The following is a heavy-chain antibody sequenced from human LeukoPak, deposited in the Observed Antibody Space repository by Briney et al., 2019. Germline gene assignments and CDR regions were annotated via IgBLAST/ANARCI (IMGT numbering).Heavy chain of an antibody. V-gene: IGHV1-2*02. CDR1: GYTFATYA. D-gene: IGHD3-10*01. CDR3: ARSPYYYGSGHTRGYYMDV. CDR2: INPNSGGT. Sequence: GASVKVSCKASGYTFATYAMNWVRQAPGQGLEWMGWINPNSGGTNFAQKFQGRVTMTRDTSISTAYMELSRLRSDDTAVYYCARSPYYYGSGHTRGYYMDVWGKGTTVTISS. J-gene: IGHJ6*03.